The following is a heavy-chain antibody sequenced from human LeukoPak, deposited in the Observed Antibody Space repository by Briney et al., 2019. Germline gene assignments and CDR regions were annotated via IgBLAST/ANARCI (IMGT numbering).Heavy chain of an antibody. CDR2: INHSGST. J-gene: IGHJ3*02. Sequence: SETLSLTCAVYGGSFSGYSWSWIRQPPGKGLEWIAEINHSGSTSYNPSLKSRVTISVDTSKNQFSLKLSSVTAADTAVYYCARRMKYYGAFDIWGQGTMVTVSS. CDR1: GGSFSGYS. CDR3: ARRMKYYGAFDI. V-gene: IGHV4-34*01. D-gene: IGHD3-10*01.